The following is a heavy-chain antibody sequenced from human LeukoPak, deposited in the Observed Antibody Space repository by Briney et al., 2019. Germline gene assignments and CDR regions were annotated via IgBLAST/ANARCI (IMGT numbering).Heavy chain of an antibody. Sequence: PGGSLRLSCAASGFTVSTNYMSWVRQAPGKGLEWVSVIYSNGNTYYAGSVKGRFTISRDNSKNTLYLQMNTLRAEDTAVYYCVRAEPFKDWGQGTLVTVSS. V-gene: IGHV3-53*01. J-gene: IGHJ4*02. D-gene: IGHD1-14*01. CDR3: VRAEPFKD. CDR2: IYSNGNT. CDR1: GFTVSTNY.